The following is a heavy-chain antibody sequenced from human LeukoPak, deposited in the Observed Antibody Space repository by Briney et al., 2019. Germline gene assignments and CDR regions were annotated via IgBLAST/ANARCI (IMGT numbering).Heavy chain of an antibody. CDR2: INHSGRT. J-gene: IGHJ4*02. D-gene: IGHD2-21*02. V-gene: IGHV4-39*01. Sequence: KPSETLSLTCTVSGGSISSSNYYWGWIRQPRGKGLEWIGSINHSGRTYYNPSLKSRVTISVDTSKSQFSLSLSSVTAADTAVYYCARLHFHDSDGDDQWGQRTLVTVSS. CDR3: ARLHFHDSDGDDQ. CDR1: GGSISSSNYY.